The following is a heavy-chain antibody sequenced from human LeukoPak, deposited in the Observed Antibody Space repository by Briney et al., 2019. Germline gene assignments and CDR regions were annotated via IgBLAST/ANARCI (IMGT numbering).Heavy chain of an antibody. J-gene: IGHJ5*02. V-gene: IGHV3-30*18. CDR2: ISNDGKNK. D-gene: IGHD2-21*02. Sequence: PGRSLRLSCAVSGFTFSNYDMYWVRQAPGKGLKWVAVISNDGKNKYYADSVEGRFTISRDNSNNTLYLQMNSLRPEDTAVYYCAEAADCAGDCYYGWFDPWGQGTLVTVSS. CDR1: GFTFSNYD. CDR3: AEAADCAGDCYYGWFDP.